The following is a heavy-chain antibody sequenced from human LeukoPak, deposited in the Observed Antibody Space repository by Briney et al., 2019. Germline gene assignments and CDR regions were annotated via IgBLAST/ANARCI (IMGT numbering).Heavy chain of an antibody. Sequence: ASVKVSCKASGYTFTGYYMHWVRRAPGQGLEWMGRINPNGGGTNYAQKFQGRVTMTRDTSISTAYMELSRLRSDDTAVYYCARAEVSGWLYYFDYWGQGTLVTVSS. J-gene: IGHJ4*02. V-gene: IGHV1-2*06. CDR2: INPNGGGT. CDR3: ARAEVSGWLYYFDY. CDR1: GYTFTGYY. D-gene: IGHD6-19*01.